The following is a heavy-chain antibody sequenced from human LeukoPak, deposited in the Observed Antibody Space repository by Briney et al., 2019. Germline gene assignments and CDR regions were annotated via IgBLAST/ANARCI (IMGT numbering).Heavy chain of an antibody. V-gene: IGHV1-69*05. Sequence: GASVKVSCKASGGTFSSYAICWVRQAPGQGLEWMGGIIPIFGTANYAQKFQGRVTITTDESTSTAYMELSSLRSEDTAVYYCARGHGYCSSTSCYQGWGQGTLVTVSS. D-gene: IGHD2-2*01. CDR1: GGTFSSYA. CDR3: ARGHGYCSSTSCYQG. CDR2: IIPIFGTA. J-gene: IGHJ4*02.